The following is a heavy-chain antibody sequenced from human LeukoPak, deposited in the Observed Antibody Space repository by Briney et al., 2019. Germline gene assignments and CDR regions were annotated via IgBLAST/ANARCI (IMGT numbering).Heavy chain of an antibody. CDR1: GGSFSGYY. D-gene: IGHD3-10*01. CDR3: AKSGRFRDFDY. CDR2: ISHSGST. Sequence: SETLSLTCAVYGGSFSGYYWSWIRQPPGKGLEWIGEISHSGSTNYNPSLKSRVTISVDTSKNQFSLKLSSVTAADTAVYYCAKSGRFRDFDYWGQGTLVTVSS. J-gene: IGHJ4*02. V-gene: IGHV4-34*01.